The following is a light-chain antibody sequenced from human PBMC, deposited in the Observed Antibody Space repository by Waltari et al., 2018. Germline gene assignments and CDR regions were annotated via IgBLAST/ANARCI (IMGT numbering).Light chain of an antibody. J-gene: IGKJ5*01. CDR3: QQGNSVPIT. CDR1: QSITIY. CDR2: AAS. Sequence: DIQMTQSPSSLSASVGDRVTITCRVSQSITIYLNWYQQKSGKAPKLLIYAASSLQSGVPSRFSGSGSGTEFTLTISSLQPEDFATYYCQQGNSVPITFGQGTRLEIK. V-gene: IGKV1-39*01.